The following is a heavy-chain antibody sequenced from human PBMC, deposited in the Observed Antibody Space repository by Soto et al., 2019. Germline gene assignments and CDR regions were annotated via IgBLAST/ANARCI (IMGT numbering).Heavy chain of an antibody. CDR3: AATTRDYYGMDV. CDR1: GYTLTELS. V-gene: IGHV1-24*01. Sequence: ASVKVSCKVSGYTLTELSMHWVRQAPGKGLEWMGGFDPEDGETIYAQKFQGRVTMTEDTSTDTAYMELSSLRSEDTAVYYCAATTRDYYGMDVWGQGTTVTVSS. J-gene: IGHJ6*02. CDR2: FDPEDGET.